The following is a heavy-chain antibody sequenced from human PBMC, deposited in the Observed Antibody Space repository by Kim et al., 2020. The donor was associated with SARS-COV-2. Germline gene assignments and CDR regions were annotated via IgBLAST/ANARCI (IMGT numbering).Heavy chain of an antibody. CDR2: ISAYNGNT. Sequence: ASVKVSCKASGYTFTSYGISWVRQAPGQGLEWMGWISAYNGNTNYAQKLQGRVTMTTDTSTSTAYMELRSLRSDDTAVYYCARVHSITGTTSHWDYWGQGTLVTVSS. J-gene: IGHJ4*02. D-gene: IGHD1-7*01. V-gene: IGHV1-18*04. CDR3: ARVHSITGTTSHWDY. CDR1: GYTFTSYG.